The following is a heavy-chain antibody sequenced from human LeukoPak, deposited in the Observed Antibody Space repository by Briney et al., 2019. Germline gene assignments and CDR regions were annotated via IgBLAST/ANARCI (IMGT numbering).Heavy chain of an antibody. J-gene: IGHJ3*02. Sequence: GGSLRLSCAASGFTFSSYGMLWVRQAPGKGLEWVAFIRYDGSNKYYADSVKGRFTISRDNSKNTLYLHVNSLRPEDTAVYYCARESSITMIVDAFDIWGQGTMVTVSS. CDR1: GFTFSSYG. D-gene: IGHD3-22*01. V-gene: IGHV3-30*02. CDR3: ARESSITMIVDAFDI. CDR2: IRYDGSNK.